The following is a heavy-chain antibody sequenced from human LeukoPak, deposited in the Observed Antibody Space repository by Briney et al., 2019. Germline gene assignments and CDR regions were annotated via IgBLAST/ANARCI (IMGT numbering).Heavy chain of an antibody. D-gene: IGHD1-26*01. CDR1: GFTFSTYA. V-gene: IGHV3-23*01. CDR3: ARGAPSGSFDY. Sequence: GGSLRLSCVASGFTFSTYAMSWVRQAPGRGLEWVSTISSSGGSTYYADSVKGRFTISRDNSKNTLYLQMNSLRAEDTAVYYCARGAPSGSFDYWGQGTLVTVSS. J-gene: IGHJ4*02. CDR2: ISSSGGST.